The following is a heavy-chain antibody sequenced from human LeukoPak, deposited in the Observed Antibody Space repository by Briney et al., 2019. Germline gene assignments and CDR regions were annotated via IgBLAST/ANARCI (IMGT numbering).Heavy chain of an antibody. CDR3: ARDLSSSSWGTFAY. D-gene: IGHD6-13*01. V-gene: IGHV3-74*01. CDR2: INSDGDSA. CDR1: GFAFSNYW. Sequence: GGSLRLSCRTSGFAFSNYWMHWVRQAPGKGLQWVSRINSDGDSANHADSVRGRFTMSRDNSKNTLYLQMNSLSAEDTALYYCARDLSSSSWGTFAYWGQGTLVTVSS. J-gene: IGHJ4*02.